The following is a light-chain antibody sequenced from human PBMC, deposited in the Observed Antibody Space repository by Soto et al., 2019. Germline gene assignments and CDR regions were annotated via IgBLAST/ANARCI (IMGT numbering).Light chain of an antibody. V-gene: IGLV2-14*01. Sequence: QSVLTQPASVSGSPGQSITISCTGTSSDVGLYNYVSWFQQLSGKAPKLLIYDVSLRPSGVSNRFSGYKSGYSASLTISGHQAEDEADYYCTSYTGSNTYVFGTGTKLTVL. J-gene: IGLJ1*01. CDR1: SSDVGLYNY. CDR3: TSYTGSNTYV. CDR2: DVS.